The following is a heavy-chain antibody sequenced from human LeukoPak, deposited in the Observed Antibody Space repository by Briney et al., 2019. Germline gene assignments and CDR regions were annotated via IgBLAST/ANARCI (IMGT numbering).Heavy chain of an antibody. V-gene: IGHV3-30*04. Sequence: PGRSLRLSCAASGFTFSSYAMHWVRQAPGKGLEWVALISYDGSNKYFADSVKGRFTISRDNSKNTLYLQMNSLRADDTAVYYCAKSALAGGFDYWGQGTLVTVSS. CDR3: AKSALAGGFDY. J-gene: IGHJ4*02. CDR2: ISYDGSNK. CDR1: GFTFSSYA. D-gene: IGHD3-16*01.